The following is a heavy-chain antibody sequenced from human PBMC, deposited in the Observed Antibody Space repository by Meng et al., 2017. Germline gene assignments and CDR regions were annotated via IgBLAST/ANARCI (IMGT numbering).Heavy chain of an antibody. Sequence: ASVKVSCKASGYTFTSYDINWVRQATGQGLEWMGWMNPNSGNTGYAQKFQGRVTMTRNTSISTAYMELSSLRSEDTAVHYCARGNQYGNWFDPWGQGTLVTVSS. D-gene: IGHD4-17*01. J-gene: IGHJ5*02. CDR3: ARGNQYGNWFDP. V-gene: IGHV1-8*01. CDR2: MNPNSGNT. CDR1: GYTFTSYD.